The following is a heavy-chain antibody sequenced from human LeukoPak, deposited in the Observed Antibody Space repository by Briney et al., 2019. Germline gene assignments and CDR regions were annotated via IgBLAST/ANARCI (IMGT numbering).Heavy chain of an antibody. D-gene: IGHD2-15*01. CDR2: IKSKTDGGTT. Sequence: GGSLRLSCAASGFTFTNAWMSWVRQAPGKGLEWVGRIKSKTDGGTTDYAAPVKGRFTISRDDSKNTLYLQMHSLETEDTAVYYCTNTVVVVASTGLDYWGQGTLVTVSS. CDR3: TNTVVVVASTGLDY. V-gene: IGHV3-15*01. CDR1: GFTFTNAW. J-gene: IGHJ4*02.